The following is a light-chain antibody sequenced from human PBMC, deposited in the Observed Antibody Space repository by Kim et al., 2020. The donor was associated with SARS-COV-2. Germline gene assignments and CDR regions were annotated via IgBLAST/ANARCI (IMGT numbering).Light chain of an antibody. CDR3: QSADSRCTYRV. J-gene: IGLJ2*01. CDR2: KDS. CDR1: ALPKQY. V-gene: IGLV3-25*03. Sequence: SYELTQPPSVSVSPGQTARITCSGDALPKQYAYWYQQKPGQAPVLVMYKDSERPSGIPERFSGSSSGTTVTLTISGVQAEDEADYYCQSADSRCTYRVFGGGTQLTVL.